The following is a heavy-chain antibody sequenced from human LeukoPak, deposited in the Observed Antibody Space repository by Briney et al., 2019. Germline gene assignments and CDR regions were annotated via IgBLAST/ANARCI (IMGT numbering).Heavy chain of an antibody. V-gene: IGHV3-7*01. J-gene: IGHJ3*02. Sequence: GGSLRLSCVGSGFTFSTYWMSWVRQAPGKGLEWVANIMQDGSEKNYVDSVKGRFTISRDNAKNSLYLQMNSLRAEDTAVYYCAREVYSSSRPADAFDIWGQGTVSPSLQ. CDR1: GFTFSTYW. CDR2: IMQDGSEK. CDR3: AREVYSSSRPADAFDI. D-gene: IGHD6-13*01.